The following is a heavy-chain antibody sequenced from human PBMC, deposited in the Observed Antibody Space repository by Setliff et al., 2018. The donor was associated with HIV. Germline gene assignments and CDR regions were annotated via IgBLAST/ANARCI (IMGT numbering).Heavy chain of an antibody. D-gene: IGHD1-26*01. J-gene: IGHJ4*02. CDR1: GGTFSSYA. CDR3: ARAGSGSPLILFDY. V-gene: IGHV1-69*05. Sequence: SVKVSCKASGGTFSSYAISWVRQAPGQGLEWMGGIIPIFGTANYAQKFQGRVTMTRDTSASTVFVELNSVRSEDTAVYYCARAGSGSPLILFDYWGQGTLVTVSS. CDR2: IIPIFGTA.